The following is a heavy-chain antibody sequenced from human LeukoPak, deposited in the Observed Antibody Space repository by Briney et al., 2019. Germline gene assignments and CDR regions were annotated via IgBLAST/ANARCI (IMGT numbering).Heavy chain of an antibody. CDR2: IGPADDT. Sequence: PGGSLRLSCAASGFTLSTFDMHWVRQAPGKGLEYVSHIGPADDTHYSDSVRGRFTISREDSKKSLYLQMNNLRAEDTGVYYCARAPTRWHNHFDPWGQGTPVTVSS. CDR3: ARAPTRWHNHFDP. J-gene: IGHJ5*02. D-gene: IGHD1-14*01. V-gene: IGHV3-13*01. CDR1: GFTLSTFD.